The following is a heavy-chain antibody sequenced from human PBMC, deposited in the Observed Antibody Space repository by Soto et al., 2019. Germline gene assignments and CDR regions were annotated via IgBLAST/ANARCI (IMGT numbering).Heavy chain of an antibody. CDR3: AGERSALPGARDAMDV. CDR1: GFNFNTYS. V-gene: IGHV3-21*02. Sequence: EVRLVESGGGLVKPGGSLRVSCAASGFNFNTYSMNWVRQAPGKGLEWVSFISTSGGYKYYADSVRGRFTISRDNAKKSVYLEMNSLTADDTAVYYCAGERSALPGARDAMDVCGQGTTVTVSS. CDR2: ISTSGGYK. D-gene: IGHD1-26*01. J-gene: IGHJ6*02.